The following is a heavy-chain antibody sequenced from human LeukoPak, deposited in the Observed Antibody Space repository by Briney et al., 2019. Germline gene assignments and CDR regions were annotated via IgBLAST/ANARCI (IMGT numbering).Heavy chain of an antibody. CDR3: ASMVRGAYYMDV. J-gene: IGHJ6*03. CDR1: GGSINSGSYY. V-gene: IGHV4-61*02. D-gene: IGHD3-10*01. Sequence: SQTLSLTCTVSGGSINSGSYYWSWIRQPAGKGLEWIGRIYTSGSTNYNLSLKSRVTISLDTSKNQFSLKLSSVTAADTAVYYCASMVRGAYYMDVWGKGTTVTISS. CDR2: IYTSGST.